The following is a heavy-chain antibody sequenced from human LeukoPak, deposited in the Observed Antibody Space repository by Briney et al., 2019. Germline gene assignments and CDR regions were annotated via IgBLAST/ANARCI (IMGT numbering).Heavy chain of an antibody. CDR3: ARVDVGGGYNWFDP. CDR2: IYHSGST. D-gene: IGHD2-15*01. V-gene: IGHV4-4*02. Sequence: SETLSLTCAVSGGSISSNNWWSWVRPPQGKGLEWIGEIYHSGSTNYNPSLKSRVTISVDKSKNQFSLKLSSVTAADTAVYYCARVDVGGGYNWFDPWGQGTLVTVSS. CDR1: GGSISSNNW. J-gene: IGHJ5*02.